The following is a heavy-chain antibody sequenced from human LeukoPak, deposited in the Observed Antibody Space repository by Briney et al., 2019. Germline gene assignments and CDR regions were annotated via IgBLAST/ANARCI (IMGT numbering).Heavy chain of an antibody. J-gene: IGHJ4*02. CDR2: IKQDGSEK. Sequence: PGGSLRLSCAASGFTFSSYWMSWVRQAPGKGLEWVANIKQDGSEKYYVDSVKGRFTISRDNAKNSLYLQMNSLRAEDTAVYYCARDRSPHYYDSSGYYSCFDYWGQGTLVTVSS. D-gene: IGHD3-22*01. V-gene: IGHV3-7*01. CDR3: ARDRSPHYYDSSGYYSCFDY. CDR1: GFTFSSYW.